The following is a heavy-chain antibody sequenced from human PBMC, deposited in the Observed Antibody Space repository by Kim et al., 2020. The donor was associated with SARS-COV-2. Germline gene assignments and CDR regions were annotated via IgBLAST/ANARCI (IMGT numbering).Heavy chain of an antibody. J-gene: IGHJ6*02. Sequence: GGSLRLSCAASGFTFSSYGMHWVRQAPGKGLEWVAVISYDGSNKYYADSVKGRFTISRDNSKNTLYLQMNSLRAEDTAVYYCAKDGGGDILTGYYRYYYGMDVWGQGTTVTVSS. D-gene: IGHD3-9*01. V-gene: IGHV3-30*18. CDR3: AKDGGGDILTGYYRYYYGMDV. CDR1: GFTFSSYG. CDR2: ISYDGSNK.